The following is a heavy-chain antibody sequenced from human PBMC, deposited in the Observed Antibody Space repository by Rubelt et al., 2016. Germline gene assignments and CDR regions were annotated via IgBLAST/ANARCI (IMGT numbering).Heavy chain of an antibody. CDR2: ISAYNGNT. D-gene: IGHD3-10*01. Sequence: APGQGLEWMGWISAYNGNTNYAQKLQGRVTMTTDTSTSTAYMELRSLRSDDTAVYYCAKDYGSGSPYYGMDVWGQGTTVTVSS. CDR3: AKDYGSGSPYYGMDV. J-gene: IGHJ6*02. V-gene: IGHV1-18*01.